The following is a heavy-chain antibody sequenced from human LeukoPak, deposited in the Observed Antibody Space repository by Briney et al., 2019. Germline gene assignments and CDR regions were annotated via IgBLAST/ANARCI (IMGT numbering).Heavy chain of an antibody. V-gene: IGHV4-4*07. D-gene: IGHD3-22*01. CDR2: IYTTGST. Sequence: SETLSLTCTVSGGSINSYYWSWIRQPAGKGLEWIGRIYTTGSTNYNPSLKSRVTMSVDTSKNQFSLRLSSVTAPDTAISYWGRDPLHYYDSGGYDSFDFGGRGPLVTVS. CDR3: GRDPLHYYDSGGYDSFDF. J-gene: IGHJ4*02. CDR1: GGSINSYY.